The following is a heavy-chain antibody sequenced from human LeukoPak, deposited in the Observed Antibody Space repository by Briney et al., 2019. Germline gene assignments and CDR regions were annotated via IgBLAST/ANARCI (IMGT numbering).Heavy chain of an antibody. J-gene: IGHJ4*02. V-gene: IGHV3-74*01. CDR2: INSEGGA. CDR3: ARGSCTGTSCYDY. D-gene: IGHD2-2*01. Sequence: GGSLRLSCAASGFTFGSYWMHWVRQVPGKGLVWVSRINSEGGATYADSVKGRFTISRNNVRNSLYLQMNSLRAEDTAVYYCARGSCTGTSCYDYWGQGTLVTVSS. CDR1: GFTFGSYW.